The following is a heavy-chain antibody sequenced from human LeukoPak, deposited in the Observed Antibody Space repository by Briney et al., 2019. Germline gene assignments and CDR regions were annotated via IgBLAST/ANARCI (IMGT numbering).Heavy chain of an antibody. V-gene: IGHV3-48*02. CDR1: GFTFSTYS. D-gene: IGHD6-13*01. CDR3: ARGKGSSSWDFDY. Sequence: PGGSLRLSCAASGFTFSTYSMNWVRQAPGKGLEWVSYITSSSSTIYYADSVKGRFTISRDNAKNSLYLQVNSLRDEDTAVCYCARGKGSSSWDFDYWGQGTLVTVSS. J-gene: IGHJ4*02. CDR2: ITSSSSTI.